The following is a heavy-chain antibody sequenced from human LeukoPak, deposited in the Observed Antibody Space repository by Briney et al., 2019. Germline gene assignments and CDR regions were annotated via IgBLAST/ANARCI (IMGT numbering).Heavy chain of an antibody. CDR2: IIPIFGTD. Sequence: PAASVKVSCKASAGTFSSYYISCVRHPPGQGLEWMGGIIPIFGTDNYAQNFQGRVTITADKPTSTACMELSSLRSEDTAVYYCARGGGYCSGSSCYSYFDFWGQGTLVTVSS. V-gene: IGHV1-69*06. CDR3: ARGGGYCSGSSCYSYFDF. CDR1: AGTFSSYY. D-gene: IGHD2-15*01. J-gene: IGHJ4*02.